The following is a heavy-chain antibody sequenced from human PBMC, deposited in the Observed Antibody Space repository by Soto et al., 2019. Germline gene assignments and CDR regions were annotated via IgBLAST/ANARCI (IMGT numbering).Heavy chain of an antibody. CDR2: INHSGST. J-gene: IGHJ6*02. V-gene: IGHV4-34*01. CDR1: GGSFSGYY. Sequence: PSETLSLTCAVYGGSFSGYYWSWIRQPPGKGLEWIGEINHSGSTNYNPSLKSRVTISVDTSKNQFSLKLSSVTAADTAVYYCARVIVVVPAAILGGMDVWGQGTTVTVS. D-gene: IGHD2-2*01. CDR3: ARVIVVVPAAILGGMDV.